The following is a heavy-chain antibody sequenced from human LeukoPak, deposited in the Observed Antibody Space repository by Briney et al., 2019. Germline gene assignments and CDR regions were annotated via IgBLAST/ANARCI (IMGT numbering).Heavy chain of an antibody. D-gene: IGHD6-19*01. Sequence: GGSLRLSCAASGFTFSSYSMNWVRQAPGEGVERVSSISSSSSYTYYADSVKGRFTISRDNAKNSLYLQMNSLRAEDTAVYYCARDSVARTRAFDYWGQGTLVTVSS. V-gene: IGHV3-21*01. CDR1: GFTFSSYS. CDR2: ISSSSSYT. CDR3: ARDSVARTRAFDY. J-gene: IGHJ4*02.